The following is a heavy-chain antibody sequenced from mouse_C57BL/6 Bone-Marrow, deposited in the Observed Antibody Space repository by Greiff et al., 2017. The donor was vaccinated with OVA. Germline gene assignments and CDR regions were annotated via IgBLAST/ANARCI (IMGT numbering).Heavy chain of an antibody. J-gene: IGHJ2*01. Sequence: EVQLQQSGAELVRPGASVKLSCTASGFNIKDDYMHWVKPRPEQGLEWIGWIDPENGDTEYASKFQGKATITADTSSNTAYLQLSSLTSEDTAVYYCTTAGTSKDFDYWGQGTTLTVSS. V-gene: IGHV14-4*01. CDR3: TTAGTSKDFDY. CDR2: IDPENGDT. D-gene: IGHD4-1*01. CDR1: GFNIKDDY.